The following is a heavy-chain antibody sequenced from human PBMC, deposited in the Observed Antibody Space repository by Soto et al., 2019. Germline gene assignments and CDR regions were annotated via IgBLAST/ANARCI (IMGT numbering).Heavy chain of an antibody. V-gene: IGHV4-39*01. Sequence: QLQLQESGPGLVKPSETLSLTCTVPGKGLEWIGTISYSGTTYYNPSLKSRVTISVDTSKNQFSLNLSSVTAADTAVYYCARRRGGVVATENWFDPWGQGTLVTVSS. CDR3: ARRRGGVVATENWFDP. CDR2: ISYSGTT. D-gene: IGHD5-12*01. J-gene: IGHJ5*02.